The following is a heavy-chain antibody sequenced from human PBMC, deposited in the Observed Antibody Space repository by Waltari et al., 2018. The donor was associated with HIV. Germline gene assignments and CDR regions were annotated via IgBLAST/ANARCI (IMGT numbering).Heavy chain of an antibody. CDR3: ARGSTQEWDARRGYFDY. CDR1: GGSISSSSYY. Sequence: QLQLQESGPGLVKPSETLSLTCTVSGGSISSSSYYWGWIRQPPGKGLEWIGSIYYSGSTYYNPSLKSRVTISVDTSKNQFSLKLSSVTAADTAVYYCARGSTQEWDARRGYFDYWGQGTLVTVSS. CDR2: IYYSGST. J-gene: IGHJ4*02. D-gene: IGHD1-26*01. V-gene: IGHV4-39*07.